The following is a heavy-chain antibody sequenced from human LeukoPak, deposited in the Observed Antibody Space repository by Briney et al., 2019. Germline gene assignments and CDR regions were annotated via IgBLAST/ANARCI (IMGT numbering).Heavy chain of an antibody. Sequence: SETLSLTCAVSGYSISSGYYWGWIRQPPGKGLGWIGSIYHSGSTYYNPSLKSRVTISVDTSKNQFSLKLSSVTAADTAVYYCARQGYCSSTSCYKNPEYFQHWGQGTLVTVSS. J-gene: IGHJ1*01. D-gene: IGHD2-2*02. CDR3: ARQGYCSSTSCYKNPEYFQH. V-gene: IGHV4-38-2*01. CDR2: IYHSGST. CDR1: GYSISSGYY.